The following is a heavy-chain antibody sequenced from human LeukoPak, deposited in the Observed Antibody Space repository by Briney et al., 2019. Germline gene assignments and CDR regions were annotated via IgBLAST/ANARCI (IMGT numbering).Heavy chain of an antibody. D-gene: IGHD3-22*01. CDR1: GGSISSYY. Sequence: SETLSLTCTVSGGSISSYYWSWIRQPPGKGLEWIGYIYYSGSTNYNPSLKSRVTISVDTSKNQFSLKLSSVTAADTAVYYCATDYYDSSGHHWGQGTLVTVSS. V-gene: IGHV4-59*12. CDR2: IYYSGST. CDR3: ATDYYDSSGHH. J-gene: IGHJ5*02.